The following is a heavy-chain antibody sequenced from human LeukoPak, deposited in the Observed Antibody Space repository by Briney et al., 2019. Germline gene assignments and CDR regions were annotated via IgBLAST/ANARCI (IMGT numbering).Heavy chain of an antibody. CDR2: IKQDGSEK. J-gene: IGHJ4*02. V-gene: IGHV3-7*01. CDR1: GFTFSSYW. CDR3: ARGLSSGWYPTRD. D-gene: IGHD6-19*01. Sequence: PGGSLRLSCAASGFTFSSYWMSWVRQAPGKGLEWVANIKQDGSEKYYVDSVKGRFTISRDNAKNSLYLQMNSLRAEDTAVYYCARGLSSGWYPTRDWGQGTLVTVSS.